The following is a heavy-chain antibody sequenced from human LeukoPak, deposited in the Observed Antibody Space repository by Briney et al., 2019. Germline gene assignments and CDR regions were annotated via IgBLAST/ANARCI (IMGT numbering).Heavy chain of an antibody. J-gene: IGHJ4*02. Sequence: GGSLRLSCAASGFTFSSYSMNWVRQAPGKGLEWVSYISGSSTTRSYADSVKGRFTISRDNAKNSLYLQMSRLRAEDTAIYYCVKDTSGTYWGQGTLVTVPS. CDR1: GFTFSSYS. CDR3: VKDTSGTY. D-gene: IGHD1-26*01. CDR2: ISGSSTTR. V-gene: IGHV3-48*01.